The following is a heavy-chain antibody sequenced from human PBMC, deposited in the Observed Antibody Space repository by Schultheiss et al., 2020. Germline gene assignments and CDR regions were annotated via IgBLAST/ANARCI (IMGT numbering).Heavy chain of an antibody. D-gene: IGHD1-26*01. V-gene: IGHV3-33*01. J-gene: IGHJ5*02. Sequence: GGSLRLSCAASGFTFSSYGMHWVRQAPGKGLEWVAVIWYDGSNKYYADSVKGRFTISRDNAKNSLYLQLNSLRAEDTAVYYCARDLGIGIGRNWFDPWGQGTLVTVSS. CDR1: GFTFSSYG. CDR3: ARDLGIGIGRNWFDP. CDR2: IWYDGSNK.